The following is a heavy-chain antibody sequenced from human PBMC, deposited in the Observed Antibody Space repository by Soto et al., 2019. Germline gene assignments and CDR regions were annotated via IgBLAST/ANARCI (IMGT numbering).Heavy chain of an antibody. CDR1: GYMFTGFY. CDR3: AAAAIPVAGRHPDF. CDR2: INPNNGVT. Sequence: QVQLVQSGAEVKRPGASVKVSCKASGYMFTGFYLHWVRQAPGQGLEWMGWINPNNGVTTYAKNFQGRVTMTRDSSFSTAYMELSSLRSDDTAVYFCAAAAIPVAGRHPDFWGQGTVVTVS. D-gene: IGHD6-19*01. V-gene: IGHV1-2*02. J-gene: IGHJ4*02.